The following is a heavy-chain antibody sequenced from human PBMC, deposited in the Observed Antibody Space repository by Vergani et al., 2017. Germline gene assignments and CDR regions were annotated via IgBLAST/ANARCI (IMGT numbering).Heavy chain of an antibody. D-gene: IGHD3-10*01. J-gene: IGHJ6*02. CDR2: ISYDGSNK. CDR3: AKDQGWFGGYYYYGMDV. CDR1: GFTFSSYG. Sequence: QVQLVESGGGVVQPGRSLRLSCAASGFTFSSYGMHWVRQAPGKGLEWVAVISYDGSNKYYADSVKGRFTISRDNSKNTLYLQMNSVRAEDTAVYYCAKDQGWFGGYYYYGMDVWGQGTTVTVSS. V-gene: IGHV3-30*18.